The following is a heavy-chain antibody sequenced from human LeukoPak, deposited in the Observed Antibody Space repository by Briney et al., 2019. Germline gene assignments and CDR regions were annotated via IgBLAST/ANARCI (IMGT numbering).Heavy chain of an antibody. V-gene: IGHV5-51*01. J-gene: IGHJ3*01. CDR1: GYSFTNYW. Sequence: GESLKISCKGSGYSFTNYWIGWVRHMPGKGLEWMGIFYPADSDTRYNPSFQGQVTFSADKSISTAFLQWGSLKASDTAMYFCARHSTLGYCSTTSCRTPFDVWGQGTMVTVSS. CDR3: ARHSTLGYCSTTSCRTPFDV. CDR2: FYPADSDT. D-gene: IGHD2-2*01.